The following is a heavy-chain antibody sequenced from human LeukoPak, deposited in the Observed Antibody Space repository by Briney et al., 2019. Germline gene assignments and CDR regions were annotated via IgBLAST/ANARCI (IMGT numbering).Heavy chain of an antibody. CDR3: AKDHYDSSGYYSRGWVLDL. V-gene: IGHV3-9*01. Sequence: PGRSLRLSCAASEFTFDDYAMHWVRQAPGKGLEWVSGISWNSGSIGYADSVKGRFTISRDNAKNFLYLQMNSLRAEDTALYYCAKDHYDSSGYYSRGWVLDLWGRGTLVTVSS. CDR2: ISWNSGSI. J-gene: IGHJ2*01. CDR1: EFTFDDYA. D-gene: IGHD3-22*01.